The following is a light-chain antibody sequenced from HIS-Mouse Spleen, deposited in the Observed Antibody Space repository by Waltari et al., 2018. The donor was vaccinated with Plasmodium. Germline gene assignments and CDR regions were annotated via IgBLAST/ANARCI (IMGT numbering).Light chain of an antibody. CDR1: QSVSSY. CDR2: DAS. V-gene: IGKV3-11*01. CDR3: QQRSNWPRVLT. J-gene: IGKJ4*01. Sequence: EIVLTQSPATLSLSPGERATLSCRASQSVSSYLAWYQQKPGQAPRLLIYDASNRATGIPARFSGSGSGTDFTLTISSLEPEDFAVYYCQQRSNWPRVLTFGGGTKVKIK.